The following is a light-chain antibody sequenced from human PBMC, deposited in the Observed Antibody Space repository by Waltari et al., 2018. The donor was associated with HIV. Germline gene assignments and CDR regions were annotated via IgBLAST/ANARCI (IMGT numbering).Light chain of an antibody. V-gene: IGLV7-46*01. CDR2: DTF. Sequence: QAVVTQEPSLTVSPGGTVTLTCGSSTGPCTSGPHPHWFQQKSGQAPRTLIYDTFNKHSWTPARFSGSLLGGKAALTLSGAQPEDEAEYFCLLSFAGARPVVFGGGTNLTVL. CDR1: TGPCTSGPH. CDR3: LLSFAGARPVV. J-gene: IGLJ2*01.